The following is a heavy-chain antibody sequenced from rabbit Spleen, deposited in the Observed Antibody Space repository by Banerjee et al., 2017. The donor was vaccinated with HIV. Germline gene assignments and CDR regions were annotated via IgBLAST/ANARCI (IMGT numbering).Heavy chain of an antibody. CDR3: AKDLTNVIGWNFGL. CDR1: GFDFNTYY. CDR2: IDPIFGTT. V-gene: IGHV1S7*01. Sequence: QSLEESGGGLVKPGGSLKLSCKASGFDFNTYYMSWVRQAPGKGLEWIGYIDPIFGTTYYASWVNGRFSISRENTRNTVSLQLNSLTAADTATYFCAKDLTNVIGWNFGLWGPGTLVTVS. D-gene: IGHD1-1*01. J-gene: IGHJ4*01.